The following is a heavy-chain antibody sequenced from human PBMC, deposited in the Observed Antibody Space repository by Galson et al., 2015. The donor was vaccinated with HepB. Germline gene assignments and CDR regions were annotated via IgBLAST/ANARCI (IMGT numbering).Heavy chain of an antibody. V-gene: IGHV3-23*01. Sequence: SLRLSCAASGFTFSSYAMSWVRQAPGKGLEWVSAISGSGGSTYYADSVKGRFTISRDNSKNTLYLQMNSLRAEDTAVYYCAKGLGHIVVVPAALDAFDIWGQGTMVTVSS. J-gene: IGHJ3*02. CDR2: ISGSGGST. D-gene: IGHD2-2*01. CDR3: AKGLGHIVVVPAALDAFDI. CDR1: GFTFSSYA.